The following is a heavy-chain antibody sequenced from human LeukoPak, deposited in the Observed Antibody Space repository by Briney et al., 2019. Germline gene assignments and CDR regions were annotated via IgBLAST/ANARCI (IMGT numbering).Heavy chain of an antibody. D-gene: IGHD4-17*01. Sequence: PGGSLRLSCAASGFTFSSYDMIWVRQAPGKGLEWVSYISSSANTINYVDSVKGRFTISRDNAKKSLYLQMNNPRAEDTAVYYCASRYGSYWGQGTLVTVSS. CDR1: GFTFSSYD. CDR3: ASRYGSY. V-gene: IGHV3-48*03. J-gene: IGHJ4*02. CDR2: ISSSANTI.